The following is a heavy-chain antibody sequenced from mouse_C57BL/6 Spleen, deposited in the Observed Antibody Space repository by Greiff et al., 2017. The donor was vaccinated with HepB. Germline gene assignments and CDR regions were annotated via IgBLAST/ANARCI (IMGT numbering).Heavy chain of an antibody. CDR3: ARSKGYDVPLDY. Sequence: EVQRVESGGGLVQPGGSLSLSCAASGFTFTDYYMSWVRQPPGKALEWLGFIRNKANGYTTEYSASVKGRFTISRDNSQSILYLQMNALRAEDRATYYCARSKGYDVPLDYWGQGTTLTVSS. CDR1: GFTFTDYY. V-gene: IGHV7-3*01. J-gene: IGHJ2*01. CDR2: IRNKANGYTT. D-gene: IGHD2-2*01.